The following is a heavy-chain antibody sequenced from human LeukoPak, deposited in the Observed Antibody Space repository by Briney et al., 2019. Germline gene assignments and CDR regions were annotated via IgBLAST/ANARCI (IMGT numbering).Heavy chain of an antibody. D-gene: IGHD3-3*01. CDR1: GFTFSSNG. CDR2: ITDTGGTT. V-gene: IGHV3-23*01. Sequence: GGSLRLSCAASGFTFSSNGMNWVRQAPGKGLEWVSGITDTGGTTYYGDSVKGRFTISRDNSKNTLYLQMNSLRAEDTAVYYCAREGVVKGYFDYWGQGTLVTVSS. J-gene: IGHJ4*02. CDR3: AREGVVKGYFDY.